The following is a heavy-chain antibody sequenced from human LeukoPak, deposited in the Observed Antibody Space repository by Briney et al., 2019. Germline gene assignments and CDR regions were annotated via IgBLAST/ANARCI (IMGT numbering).Heavy chain of an antibody. J-gene: IGHJ4*02. CDR3: AKRGGGGGLIDEFDY. V-gene: IGHV3-7*03. CDR1: GFTFSNYW. D-gene: IGHD2-15*01. CDR2: IKEDGSVK. Sequence: SGGSLRLSCAASGFTFSNYWMTWVRQAPGKGLEWVANIKEDGSVKHCVDSVKGRFTISRDNSENTLYLQMNSLRAEDTAVYYCAKRGGGGGLIDEFDYWGQGTLVTVSS.